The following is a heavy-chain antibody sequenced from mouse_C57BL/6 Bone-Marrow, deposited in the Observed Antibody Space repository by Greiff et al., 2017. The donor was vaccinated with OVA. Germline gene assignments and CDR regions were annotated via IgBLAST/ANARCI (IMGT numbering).Heavy chain of an antibody. D-gene: IGHD1-1*01. Sequence: VKLQESGPGLVQPSQSLSITCTVSGFSLTSYGVHWVRQSPGKGLEWLGVIWSGGSTDYTAAFISRLSISKDNSKSQVFFKMNSLQADDTAIYYCARAFTTERDWYFDVWGTGTTVTVSS. J-gene: IGHJ1*03. CDR3: ARAFTTERDWYFDV. V-gene: IGHV2-2*01. CDR1: GFSLTSYG. CDR2: IWSGGST.